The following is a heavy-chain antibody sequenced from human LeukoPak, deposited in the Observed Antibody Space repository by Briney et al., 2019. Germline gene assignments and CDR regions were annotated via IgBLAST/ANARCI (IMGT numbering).Heavy chain of an antibody. CDR3: ARDSPYYYGSGSYYTYPDY. V-gene: IGHV3-7*01. J-gene: IGHJ4*02. Sequence: GGSLRLSCAASGFTFSNAWMSWVRQAPGKGLEWVANIKEDGSEKYYVDSVKGRFTISRDNAKNSLYLQMNSLRAEDTAVYYCARDSPYYYGSGSYYTYPDYWGQGTLVTVSS. CDR2: IKEDGSEK. D-gene: IGHD3-10*01. CDR1: GFTFSNAW.